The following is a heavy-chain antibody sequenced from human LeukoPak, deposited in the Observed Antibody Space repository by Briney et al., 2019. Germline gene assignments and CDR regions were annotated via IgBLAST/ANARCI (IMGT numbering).Heavy chain of an antibody. J-gene: IGHJ4*02. CDR1: GGSFSGYY. V-gene: IGHV4-34*01. D-gene: IGHD5-12*01. CDR2: INHSGST. Sequence: SETLSLTCAVYGGSFSGYYWSWIRQPSGKGLEWIGEINHSGSTNYNPSLKSRVTISVDTSKNQFSLKLSSVTAADTAVYYCARGDPSGYDDYWGQGTLVTVSS. CDR3: ARGDPSGYDDY.